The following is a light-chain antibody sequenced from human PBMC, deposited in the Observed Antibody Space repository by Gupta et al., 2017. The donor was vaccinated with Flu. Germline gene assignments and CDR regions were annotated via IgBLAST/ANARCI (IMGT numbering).Light chain of an antibody. J-gene: IGKJ5*01. V-gene: IGKV1D-12*01. CDR1: QGVGRW. CDR3: QQSNNFPIT. Sequence: IQVPQSPSSVSASVGDRVTITCRASQGVGRWLAWYQQKPGKAPKLLIYAASSLQSGVPSRFSGSGSETDFTLTITSLQPEDFATYYCQQSNNFPITFGQGTRLEIK. CDR2: AAS.